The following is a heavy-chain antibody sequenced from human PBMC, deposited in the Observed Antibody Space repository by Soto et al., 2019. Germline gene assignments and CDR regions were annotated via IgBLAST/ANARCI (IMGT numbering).Heavy chain of an antibody. CDR3: AREATPHIVVVPAARNWFDP. CDR1: GFTFSSYW. D-gene: IGHD2-2*01. V-gene: IGHV3-74*01. J-gene: IGHJ5*02. CDR2: INSDGSST. Sequence: GGSLRLSCAASGFTFSSYWMHWVRQAPGKGLVWVSRINSDGSSTSYADSVKGRFTISRDNAKNTLYLQMDSLRAEDTAVYYCAREATPHIVVVPAARNWFDPWGQGILVTVSS.